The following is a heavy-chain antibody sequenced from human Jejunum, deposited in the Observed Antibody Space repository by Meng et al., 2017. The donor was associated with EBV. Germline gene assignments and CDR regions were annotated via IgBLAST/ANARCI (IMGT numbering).Heavy chain of an antibody. J-gene: IGHJ5*02. D-gene: IGHD1-14*01. Sequence: QVQLVQSGSGLKKPGASVKVSCRASGYTFSNYAMNWVRQAPRQGLEWMGWINTNTGNPTCARGFTGRFVFSTPTLGTQHMPRASQDGLPSPWTLCQHGWFDPWGQGTLVTVSS. CDR3: HGWFDP. CDR1: GYTFSNYA. CDR2: INTNTGNP. V-gene: IGHV7-4-1*01.